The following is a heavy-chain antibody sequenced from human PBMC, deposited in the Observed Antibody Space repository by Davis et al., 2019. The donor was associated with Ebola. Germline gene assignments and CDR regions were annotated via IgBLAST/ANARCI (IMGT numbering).Heavy chain of an antibody. CDR2: ISGSGGST. J-gene: IGHJ5*02. Sequence: PGGSLRLSCAASGFTFSSYAMSWVRQAPGKGLEWVSAISGSGGSTYYADSVKGRFTISRDNSKNTLYLQMSSLRAEDTAVYYCVKDGYSSGWYRPTHNWFDPWGQGTLVTVSS. CDR1: GFTFSSYA. V-gene: IGHV3-23*01. CDR3: VKDGYSSGWYRPTHNWFDP. D-gene: IGHD6-19*01.